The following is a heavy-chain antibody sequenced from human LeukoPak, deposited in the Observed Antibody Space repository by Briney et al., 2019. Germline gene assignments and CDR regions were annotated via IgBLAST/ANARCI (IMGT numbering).Heavy chain of an antibody. Sequence: SETLSLTCTVSGGSISSYYWTWIQQPAGKGLEWIGRVYSSGSTNYNPSLKSRVTMSVDTSKNQFSLRLNSVTAADTAVYYCARKGVLAAAGTFDYWGQGTLVTVSS. D-gene: IGHD6-13*01. CDR1: GGSISSYY. CDR3: ARKGVLAAAGTFDY. CDR2: VYSSGST. J-gene: IGHJ4*02. V-gene: IGHV4-4*07.